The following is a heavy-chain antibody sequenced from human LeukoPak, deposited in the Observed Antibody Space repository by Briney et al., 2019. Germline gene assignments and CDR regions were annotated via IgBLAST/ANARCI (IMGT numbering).Heavy chain of an antibody. CDR3: ARSEAPMVRGVIMVNWFDS. Sequence: SETLSLTCTVSGGSISSYFWSWVREPPGKGLEGIGYINYSGSTDYNPSLKRRVTISVDTSKKQVSLRLTSVTAADTAVYYCARSEAPMVRGVIMVNWFDSWGQGTLVTVSS. CDR1: GGSISSYF. D-gene: IGHD3-10*01. V-gene: IGHV4-59*01. J-gene: IGHJ5*01. CDR2: INYSGST.